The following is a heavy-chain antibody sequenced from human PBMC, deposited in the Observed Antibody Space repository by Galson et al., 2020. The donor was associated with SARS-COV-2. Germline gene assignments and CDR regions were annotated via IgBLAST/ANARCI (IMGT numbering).Heavy chain of an antibody. CDR2: IYHSGST. J-gene: IGHJ4*02. Sequence: KASETLSLTCTVSGYSISSGYYWGWIRQPPGKGLEWIGSIYHSGSTYYNPSLKRRVTISVDTSKNQFSLKLSSVTAADTAVYYCARDYVAGAGAFDYWGQGTLVTVSS. D-gene: IGHD3-10*02. CDR3: ARDYVAGAGAFDY. V-gene: IGHV4-38-2*02. CDR1: GYSISSGYY.